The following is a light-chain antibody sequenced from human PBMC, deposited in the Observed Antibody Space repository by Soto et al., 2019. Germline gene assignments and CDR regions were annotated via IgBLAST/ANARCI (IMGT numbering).Light chain of an antibody. CDR3: HQYDSWT. J-gene: IGKJ1*01. Sequence: EIVLPQSPGTLSLSPGERATLSCRASQSFNSIYLAWYQQKPGQAPRLLIYGASSRATGIPDRFSGSGSGTDFTLTISRLEPEDFAVYYCHQYDSWTFGQGTKVDNK. V-gene: IGKV3-20*01. CDR1: QSFNSIY. CDR2: GAS.